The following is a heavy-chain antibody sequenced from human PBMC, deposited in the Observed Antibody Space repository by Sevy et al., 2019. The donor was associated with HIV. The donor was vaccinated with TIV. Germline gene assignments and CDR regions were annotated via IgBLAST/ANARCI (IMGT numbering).Heavy chain of an antibody. J-gene: IGHJ4*02. V-gene: IGHV4-39*01. CDR1: GVSISSSSYD. CDR2: IYYSGST. D-gene: IGHD2-21*01. Sequence: SETLSLTCTVSGVSISSSSYDWGWVRQPPGKGLEWIGRIYYSGSTDYNSSLKIRVILSVDTSKNQFSLELRSVTAADMAVYYGAGHGGLVERAFDFWGRGTLVTVSS. CDR3: AGHGGLVERAFDF.